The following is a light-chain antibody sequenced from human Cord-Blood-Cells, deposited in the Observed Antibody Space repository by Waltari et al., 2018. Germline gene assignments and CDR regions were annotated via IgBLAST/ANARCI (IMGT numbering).Light chain of an antibody. Sequence: QSALTQPASVSGSPGQSITISCTGTSSDVGGYNYVPWYQQHPGKAPQLMIYDVSKRPSGVSHRFSGSKSGNTASLTISGLQAGDEADYYCSSSTSSSTFVFGGGTKLTVL. CDR2: DVS. J-gene: IGLJ3*02. V-gene: IGLV2-14*01. CDR3: SSSTSSSTFV. CDR1: SSDVGGYNY.